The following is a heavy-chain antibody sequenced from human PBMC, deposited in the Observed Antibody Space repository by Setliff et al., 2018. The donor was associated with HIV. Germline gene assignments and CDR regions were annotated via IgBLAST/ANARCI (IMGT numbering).Heavy chain of an antibody. J-gene: IGHJ4*02. V-gene: IGHV3-48*03. CDR1: GFTFSSYE. CDR2: ISSSGSTI. Sequence: GGSLRLSCAASGFTFSSYEMNWVRQAPGKGLEWVSYISSSGSTIYYADSLKGRFTISRDNAKNSLYLQMNSLRAEDTAVYYCARAVHSGWYYFDYWGQGTLVTVSS. D-gene: IGHD6-19*01. CDR3: ARAVHSGWYYFDY.